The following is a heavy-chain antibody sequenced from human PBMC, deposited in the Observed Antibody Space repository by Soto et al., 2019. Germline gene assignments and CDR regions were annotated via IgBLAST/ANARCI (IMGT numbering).Heavy chain of an antibody. CDR3: ARKAYGEISYYYYGMDV. V-gene: IGHV3-33*01. J-gene: IGHJ6*02. Sequence: QVQLVESGGGVVQPGRSLRLSCAASGFTFSSYGMHWVRQAPGKGLEWVAVIWYGGSNKYYADSVKGRFTISRDNSKNTLYLQKNSLRAEDTAVYYCARKAYGEISYYYYGMDVWGQGTTVTVSS. CDR1: GFTFSSYG. CDR2: IWYGGSNK. D-gene: IGHD4-17*01.